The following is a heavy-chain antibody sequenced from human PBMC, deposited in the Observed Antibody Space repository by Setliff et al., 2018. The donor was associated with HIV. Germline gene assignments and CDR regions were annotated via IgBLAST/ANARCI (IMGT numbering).Heavy chain of an antibody. CDR2: ISPDIGDT. CDR1: GGTFSSYV. CDR3: ASDAVSGYDWKWFDS. D-gene: IGHD5-12*01. J-gene: IGHJ5*01. Sequence: ASVKVSCKSSGGTFSSYVINWVRQAPGQGLEWMGRISPDIGDTNYAQMFHGRVTMTSDTSTYTVYMELSGLTSDDTAFYYCASDAVSGYDWKWFDSWGQGTLVTVSS. V-gene: IGHV1-2*06.